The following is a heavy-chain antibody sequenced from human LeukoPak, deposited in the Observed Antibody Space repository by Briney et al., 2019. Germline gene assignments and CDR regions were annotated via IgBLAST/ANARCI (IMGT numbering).Heavy chain of an antibody. CDR2: IWYDGTDT. D-gene: IGHD5-18*01. Sequence: GGSLRLSCSLSGFIFSNFAMHWVRQAPGMGLEWLSVIWYDGTDTYYADSVKGRFTISRDNSKNTLYLQMNSLRVEDTAMYYCAKGGYSYGLDSWGQGTLVTVSS. CDR3: AKGGYSYGLDS. CDR1: GFIFSNFA. J-gene: IGHJ4*02. V-gene: IGHV3-33*06.